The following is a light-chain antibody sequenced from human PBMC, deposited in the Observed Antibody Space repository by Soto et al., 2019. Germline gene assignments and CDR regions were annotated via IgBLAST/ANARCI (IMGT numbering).Light chain of an antibody. CDR1: QSVGSD. Sequence: EIVLTQSPATLSLSPGERATLSCRASQSVGSDLAWYQHKPGQPPRLLIYDASNRATGIPARFSGSGSWTDFTLTISSLEPEDFAVYYCQQRSNWPPTWTFGQGTKVEIK. J-gene: IGKJ1*01. CDR2: DAS. V-gene: IGKV3-11*01. CDR3: QQRSNWPPTWT.